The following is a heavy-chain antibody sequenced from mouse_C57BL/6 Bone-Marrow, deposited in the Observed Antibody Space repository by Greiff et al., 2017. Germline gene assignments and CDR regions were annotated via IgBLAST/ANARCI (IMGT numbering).Heavy chain of an antibody. CDR1: GYTFTSYW. CDR3: ARDGRGYNYAMDY. CDR2: IDPSDSCT. V-gene: IGHV1-69*01. J-gene: IGHJ4*01. D-gene: IGHD1-1*01. Sequence: QVHVKQPGAELVMPWASVKLSCKASGYTFTSYWIHWVKQRPGPGLEWIGEIDPSDSCTNYNKQFKGKSTFTARTSSSTAYMQLSNMTSEDSADYDCARDGRGYNYAMDYWGQGTSVTVSS.